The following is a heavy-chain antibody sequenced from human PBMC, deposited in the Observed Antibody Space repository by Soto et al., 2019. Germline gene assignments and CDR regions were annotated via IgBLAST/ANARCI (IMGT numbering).Heavy chain of an antibody. Sequence: LSLTCAVSGCSISSGGYSWSWIRQPPGKGLEWIGYIYHSGSTYYNPSLKSRVTISVDRSKNQFSLKLSSATAADTAVYYCARARLRYYDILTGYSPYYYYYGMDVWGQGTTVTVSS. J-gene: IGHJ6*02. CDR1: GCSISSGGYS. CDR3: ARARLRYYDILTGYSPYYYYYGMDV. V-gene: IGHV4-30-2*01. CDR2: IYHSGST. D-gene: IGHD3-9*01.